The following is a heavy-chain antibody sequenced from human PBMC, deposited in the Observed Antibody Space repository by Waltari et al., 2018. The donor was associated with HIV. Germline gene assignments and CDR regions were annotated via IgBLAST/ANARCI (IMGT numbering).Heavy chain of an antibody. V-gene: IGHV1-2*02. CDR1: GYTFTGYY. CDR3: ARPLPYCSTSSCPYFDP. Sequence: QVQLVQSGAEVKKPGASVKVPCKSSGYTFTGYYMHWVRQAPGQGLEWMGWSNPNSGATNYEQKFQGRVTMTRDTAISTAYMELNSLRSHDTAVYYCARPLPYCSTSSCPYFDPWGQGTLVTVSS. CDR2: SNPNSGAT. J-gene: IGHJ5*02. D-gene: IGHD2-2*01.